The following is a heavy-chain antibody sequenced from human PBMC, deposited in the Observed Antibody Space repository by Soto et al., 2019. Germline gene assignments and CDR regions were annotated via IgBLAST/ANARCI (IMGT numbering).Heavy chain of an antibody. CDR3: ARSLRFLESKSVDY. D-gene: IGHD3-3*01. Sequence: QVQLQESGPGLVKPSQTLSLTCTVSGGSISSGGYYWSWIRQHPGKGLEWIGYIYYSGSTYYNPSLKGRVTISVDTSKNQFSLKLSSVTAADTAVYYCARSLRFLESKSVDYWGQGTLVTVSS. CDR1: GGSISSGGYY. CDR2: IYYSGST. V-gene: IGHV4-31*03. J-gene: IGHJ4*02.